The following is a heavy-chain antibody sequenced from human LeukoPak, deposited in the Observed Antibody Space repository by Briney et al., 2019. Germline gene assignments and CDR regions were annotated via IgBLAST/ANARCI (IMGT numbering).Heavy chain of an antibody. V-gene: IGHV3-48*03. CDR1: GFPFSSFE. Sequence: PGGSLRLSCAASGFPFSSFEMNWVRQAPGQGLEWISYISKNGGTIYYADSVKGRFTISRDNAKNSVYLQMNSLRVEDTAIYYCARDFGIADNRFDYWGQGALVTVSS. CDR3: ARDFGIADNRFDY. J-gene: IGHJ4*02. CDR2: ISKNGGTI. D-gene: IGHD2-15*01.